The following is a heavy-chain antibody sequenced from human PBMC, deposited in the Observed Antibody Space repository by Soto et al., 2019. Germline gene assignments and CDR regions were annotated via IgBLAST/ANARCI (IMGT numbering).Heavy chain of an antibody. V-gene: IGHV3-49*03. CDR1: GFTFCDYA. D-gene: IGHD3-22*01. Sequence: LRLSCTASGFTFCDYAMSWFRQAPGKGLEWVGFIRSKTYGGTTEYAASVKGRFTISRDDSKSIAYLQMNSLKTEDTAVYYCAREANYYDSSGYYLLTYFDYWGQGTLVTVSS. J-gene: IGHJ4*02. CDR3: AREANYYDSSGYYLLTYFDY. CDR2: IRSKTYGGTT.